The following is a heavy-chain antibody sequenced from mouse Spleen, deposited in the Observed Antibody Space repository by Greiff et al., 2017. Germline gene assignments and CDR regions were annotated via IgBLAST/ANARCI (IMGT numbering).Heavy chain of an antibody. V-gene: IGHV1-52*01. D-gene: IGHD2-1*01. CDR1: GYTFTSYW. Sequence: QVQLQQPGAELVRPGSSVKLSCKASGYTFTSYWMHWVKQRPIQGLEWIGNIDPSDSETNYNQKFKDKATLTVDKSSSTAYMQLSSLTSEDSAVYYCARGEGNYGYWGQGTTLTVSS. CDR3: ARGEGNYGY. CDR2: IDPSDSET. J-gene: IGHJ2*01.